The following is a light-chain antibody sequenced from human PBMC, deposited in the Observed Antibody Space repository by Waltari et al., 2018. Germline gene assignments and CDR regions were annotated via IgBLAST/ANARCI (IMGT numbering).Light chain of an antibody. CDR2: GDN. Sequence: QSVLTQPPSASGTPGQRVTVSCSGSSSNIGGHYVSWFQQLPGKSPKFLILGDNQRPAGIPDRFSGSKSGTSASLAIGGLRSEDEADYYCAAWDDSLSGRVFGGGTKLTVL. J-gene: IGLJ3*02. CDR3: AAWDDSLSGRV. CDR1: SSNIGGHY. V-gene: IGLV1-47*01.